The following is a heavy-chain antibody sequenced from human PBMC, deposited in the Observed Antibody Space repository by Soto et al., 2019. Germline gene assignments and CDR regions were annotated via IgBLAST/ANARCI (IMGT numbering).Heavy chain of an antibody. V-gene: IGHV1-69*05. CDR1: GGGNLRDYR. CDR2: IIPKIGTT. Sequence: ASVKVSCKASGGGNLRDYRTTWVRRAPGQGLEWMGGIIPKIGTTNYAQNFQGRVTMTTDKSTSTAYMELRSLRSDDTAVYYCARDCSSTSCYLDYWGQGTLVTVSS. D-gene: IGHD2-2*01. J-gene: IGHJ4*02. CDR3: ARDCSSTSCYLDY.